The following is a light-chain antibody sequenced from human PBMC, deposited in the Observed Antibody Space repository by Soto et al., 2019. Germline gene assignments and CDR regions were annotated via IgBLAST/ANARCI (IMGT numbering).Light chain of an antibody. Sequence: EIVMTQSPATLTVSPGERGTLSCRASQSVSSNLAWYQQKPGQAPRLLIYGASTRATGIPARFSGSRSGTEFTLTTSSLHSEYFAVYYCQQYNNWPWTFGQGTKVEI. J-gene: IGKJ1*01. CDR1: QSVSSN. CDR3: QQYNNWPWT. V-gene: IGKV3-15*01. CDR2: GAS.